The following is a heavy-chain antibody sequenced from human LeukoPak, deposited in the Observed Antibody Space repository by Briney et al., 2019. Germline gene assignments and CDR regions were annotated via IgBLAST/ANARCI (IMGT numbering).Heavy chain of an antibody. J-gene: IGHJ3*01. Sequence: ASVKVSCKASGYSFTAYYMNLVRQAPGQGLEWMGWINPNSGDTNYAQNFRDRVTMTWDTSVSTAYMELSSLTSDDTAVYYCATKGDGYCRSTNCQGAFDFWAKGPWSSFLQ. V-gene: IGHV1-2*02. CDR2: INPNSGDT. CDR1: GYSFTAYY. CDR3: ATKGDGYCRSTNCQGAFDF. D-gene: IGHD2-2*01.